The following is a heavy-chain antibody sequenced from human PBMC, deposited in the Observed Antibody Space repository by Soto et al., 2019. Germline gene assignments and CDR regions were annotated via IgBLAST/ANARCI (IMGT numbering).Heavy chain of an antibody. J-gene: IGHJ4*02. CDR2: IYYSGST. D-gene: IGHD3-3*01. Sequence: SETLSLTCTVSGGSISSSSDYWGWIRQSPGKGLEWIGRIYYSGSTHYNPSLKSRVTISVDTSKNQFSLKLSSVTAADTAVYYCARLSPNEIRFLEWGQGTLVTVSS. CDR1: GGSISSSSDY. V-gene: IGHV4-39*01. CDR3: ARLSPNEIRFLE.